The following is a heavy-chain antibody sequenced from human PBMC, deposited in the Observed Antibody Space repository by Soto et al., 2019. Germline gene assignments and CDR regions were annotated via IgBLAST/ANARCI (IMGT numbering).Heavy chain of an antibody. CDR3: ARVRDYSSSSMHYYYGMDV. V-gene: IGHV4-59*01. J-gene: IGHJ6*02. D-gene: IGHD6-6*01. CDR1: GGSISSYY. Sequence: SETLSLTCTVSGGSISSYYWSWIRQPPGKGLEWIGYIYYSGSTNYNPSLKSRVTISVDTSKNQFSLKLSSVTAADTAVYYCARVRDYSSSSMHYYYGMDVWGQGTTVTVS. CDR2: IYYSGST.